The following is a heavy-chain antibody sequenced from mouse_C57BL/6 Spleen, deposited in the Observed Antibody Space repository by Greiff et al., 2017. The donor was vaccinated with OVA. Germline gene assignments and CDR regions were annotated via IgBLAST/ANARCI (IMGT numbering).Heavy chain of an antibody. J-gene: IGHJ1*03. CDR2: IYPGDGDT. Sequence: QVQLKQSGPELVKPGASVKISCKASGYAFSSSWMNWVKQRPGKGLEWIGRIYPGDGDTNYNGKFKGKATLTADKSYSTAYMQLSSLTSEDSAVYFWARDYYGSSHWYFDVWGTGTTVTVSS. CDR1: GYAFSSSW. CDR3: ARDYYGSSHWYFDV. V-gene: IGHV1-82*01. D-gene: IGHD1-1*01.